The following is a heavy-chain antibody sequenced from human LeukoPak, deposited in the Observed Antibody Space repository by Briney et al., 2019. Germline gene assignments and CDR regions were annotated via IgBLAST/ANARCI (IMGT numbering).Heavy chain of an antibody. CDR3: ARENYDFWSGYYRTPDQAFNI. J-gene: IGHJ3*02. D-gene: IGHD3-3*01. V-gene: IGHV1-2*02. Sequence: ASVKVSCKASGYTFTNYYMHWVRQAPGQGLEWMGWINPNSGGTNYAQKFQGRVTMTRDTPISTAYMELSRLRSDDTAVYYCARENYDFWSGYYRTPDQAFNIWGQGTMVTVSS. CDR1: GYTFTNYY. CDR2: INPNSGGT.